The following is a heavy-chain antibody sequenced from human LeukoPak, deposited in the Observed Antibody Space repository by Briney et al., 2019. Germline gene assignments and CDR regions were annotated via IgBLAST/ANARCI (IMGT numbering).Heavy chain of an antibody. D-gene: IGHD6-19*01. J-gene: IGHJ4*02. CDR2: ISYDGSNK. Sequence: GRSLRLSCAASGFTFSSYAMHWVRQAPGKGLEWVAVISYDGSNKYYADSVKGRFTISRDNSKNTLYLQMNSLRAEDTAVYYCAKDILAVAGNYFDYWGQGTLVTVSS. CDR1: GFTFSSYA. V-gene: IGHV3-30-3*01. CDR3: AKDILAVAGNYFDY.